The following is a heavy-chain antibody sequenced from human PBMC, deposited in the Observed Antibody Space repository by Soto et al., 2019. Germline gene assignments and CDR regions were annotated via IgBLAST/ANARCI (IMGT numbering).Heavy chain of an antibody. CDR3: ARQGYGDYVGYFDL. CDR1: GFTFSSYA. D-gene: IGHD4-17*01. Sequence: QVQLVESGGGVVQPGRSLRLSCAASGFTFSSYAMHWVRQAPGKGLEWVAVISNDGSNKYYADSVKGRFTISRDNTKNKLYLQMNSLRAWDTAVYYCARQGYGDYVGYFDLWGSGTLVTVSS. V-gene: IGHV3-30-3*01. CDR2: ISNDGSNK. J-gene: IGHJ2*01.